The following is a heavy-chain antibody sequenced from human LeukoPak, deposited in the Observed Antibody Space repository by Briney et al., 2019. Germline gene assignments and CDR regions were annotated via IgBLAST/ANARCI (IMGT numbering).Heavy chain of an antibody. Sequence: GGSLRLSCAASGFTFSDYYMNWVRQAPGKGLEWVSYISSSSSTIYYADSVKGRFTISRDNAKNSLYLQMNSLRAEDTAVYYCASPYDSSGYDTAYWGQGTLVTVSS. CDR1: GFTFSDYY. J-gene: IGHJ4*02. CDR3: ASPYDSSGYDTAY. D-gene: IGHD3-22*01. CDR2: ISSSSSTI. V-gene: IGHV3-48*01.